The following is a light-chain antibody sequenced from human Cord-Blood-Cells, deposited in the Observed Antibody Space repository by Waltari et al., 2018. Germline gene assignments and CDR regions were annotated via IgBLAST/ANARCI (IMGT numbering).Light chain of an antibody. Sequence: QSSLPQPASVSGSPGPSITIPCTAPSSDAGSYNIVSSYQQHPGKAPKLMIYEGSKRPSGVSNRFSGSKSGNTASLTISGLQAEDEADYYCCSYAGSSTYWVFGGGTKLTVL. V-gene: IGLV2-23*01. CDR1: SSDAGSYNI. CDR3: CSYAGSSTYWV. CDR2: EGS. J-gene: IGLJ3*02.